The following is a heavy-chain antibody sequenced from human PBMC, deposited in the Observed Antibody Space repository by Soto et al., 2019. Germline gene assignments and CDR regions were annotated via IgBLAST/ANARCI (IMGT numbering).Heavy chain of an antibody. J-gene: IGHJ6*03. CDR3: AKGGSRIYYYYRDV. CDR2: ISGSGVST. CDR1: GFTFSSYA. V-gene: IGHV3-23*01. Sequence: EVQLLEPGGGLVQPGGSLRLSCAASGFTFSSYAMSWIRQAPGKALEMVSAISGSGVSTYYEDSVKARFTISRDNSQYEFYRQMNSLRAEDTAVYYCAKGGSRIYYYYRDVWSKGSTVNVAS.